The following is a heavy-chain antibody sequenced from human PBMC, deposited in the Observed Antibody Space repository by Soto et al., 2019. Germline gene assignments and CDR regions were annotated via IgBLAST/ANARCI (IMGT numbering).Heavy chain of an antibody. CDR3: ARSGYSSSWYYAFDY. J-gene: IGHJ4*02. V-gene: IGHV1-69*06. D-gene: IGHD6-13*01. Sequence: SVKVSCKASGGTFSSYAISWVRQAPGQGLEWMGGIIPIFGTANYAQKLQGRVTITADKSTSTAYMELSSLRSEDTAVYYCARSGYSSSWYYAFDYWGQGTLVTVSS. CDR2: IIPIFGTA. CDR1: GGTFSSYA.